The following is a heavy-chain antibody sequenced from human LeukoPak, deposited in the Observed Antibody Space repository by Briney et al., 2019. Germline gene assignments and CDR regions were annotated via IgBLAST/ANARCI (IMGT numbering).Heavy chain of an antibody. CDR1: GYNFTSYW. J-gene: IGHJ5*02. D-gene: IGHD5-12*01. Sequence: GESLKISCKGSGYNFTSYWIGWVRQMPGKGLEWMGIIYPGDSDTRYSPSFQGQVTISADKSISTAYLQWSSLKASDTAMYYCARQVDIVATIKWFDPWGQGTLVTVSS. CDR3: ARQVDIVATIKWFDP. V-gene: IGHV5-51*01. CDR2: IYPGDSDT.